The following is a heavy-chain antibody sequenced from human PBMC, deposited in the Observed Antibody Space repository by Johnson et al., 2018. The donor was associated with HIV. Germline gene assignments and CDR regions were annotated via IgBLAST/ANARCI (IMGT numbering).Heavy chain of an antibody. V-gene: IGHV3-30*02. CDR2: IRYDGSNK. D-gene: IGHD3-22*01. J-gene: IGHJ3*02. CDR3: AKDMRSLAYYYDSSGYNAFDI. CDR1: GFTFSSYG. Sequence: QVQLVESGGGVVQPGGSLRLSCAASGFTFSSYGMHWVRQAPGKGLGWVAFIRYDGSNKNYADSVKGRFTISRENSKNTLYLQMNSLRAEDTAVYYCAKDMRSLAYYYDSSGYNAFDIWGQGTMVTVSS.